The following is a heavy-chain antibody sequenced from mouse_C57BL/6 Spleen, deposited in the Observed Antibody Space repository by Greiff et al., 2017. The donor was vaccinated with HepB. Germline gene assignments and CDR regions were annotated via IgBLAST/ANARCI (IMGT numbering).Heavy chain of an antibody. J-gene: IGHJ4*01. D-gene: IGHD2-3*01. CDR2: IDPENGDT. Sequence: VQLQQSGAELVRPGASVKLSCTASGFNIKDDYMHWVKQRPEQGLEWIGWIDPENGDTEYASKIQGKATITADTSSNTAYLQLSSLTSEDTAVYYCTTFDGYSYAMDYWGQGTSVTVSS. CDR1: GFNIKDDY. CDR3: TTFDGYSYAMDY. V-gene: IGHV14-4*01.